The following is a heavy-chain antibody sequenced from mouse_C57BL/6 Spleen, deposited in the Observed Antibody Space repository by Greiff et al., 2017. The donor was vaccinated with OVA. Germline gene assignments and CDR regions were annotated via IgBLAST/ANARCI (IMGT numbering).Heavy chain of an antibody. D-gene: IGHD1-1*01. CDR3: ARRGTTVVATDYFDY. J-gene: IGHJ2*01. CDR1: GFTFSDYG. Sequence: EVHLVESGGGLVKPGGSLKLSCAASGFTFSDYGMHWVRQAPEKGLEWVAYISSGSSTIYYADTVKGRFTISRDNAKNTLFLQMPSLRSEDTAMYYCARRGTTVVATDYFDYWGQGTTLTVSS. CDR2: ISSGSSTI. V-gene: IGHV5-17*01.